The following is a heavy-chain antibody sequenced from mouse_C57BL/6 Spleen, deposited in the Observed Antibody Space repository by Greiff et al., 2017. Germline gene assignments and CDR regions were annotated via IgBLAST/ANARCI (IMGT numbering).Heavy chain of an antibody. J-gene: IGHJ4*01. CDR1: GYTFTSYG. CDR2: IYPRSGNT. D-gene: IGHD1-1*01. CDR3: ARPLNYYGSSYEAMDY. Sequence: QVQLKESGAELARPGASVKLSCKASGYTFTSYGISWVKQRTGQGLEWIGEIYPRSGNTYYNEKFKGKATLTADKSSSTAYMELRSLTSEDSAVYFCARPLNYYGSSYEAMDYWGQGTSVTVSS. V-gene: IGHV1-81*01.